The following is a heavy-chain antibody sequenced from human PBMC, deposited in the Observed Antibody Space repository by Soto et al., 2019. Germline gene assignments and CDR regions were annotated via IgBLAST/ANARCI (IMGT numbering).Heavy chain of an antibody. D-gene: IGHD3-22*01. V-gene: IGHV4-34*01. CDR1: GGSFSGYY. J-gene: IGHJ4*02. CDR3: ARGGYYDSSG. Sequence: LSLTCAVYGGSFSGYYWSWIRQPPGKGLEWIGEINHSGSTNYNPSLKSRVTISVDTSKNQFSLKLSSVTAADTAVYYCARGGYYDSSGWGQGTLVTVSS. CDR2: INHSGST.